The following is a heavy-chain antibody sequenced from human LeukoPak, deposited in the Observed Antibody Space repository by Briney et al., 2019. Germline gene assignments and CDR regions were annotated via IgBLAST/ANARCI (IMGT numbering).Heavy chain of an antibody. CDR3: TKDPNGDYVGAFDP. CDR1: GFTFSSNA. D-gene: IGHD4-17*01. J-gene: IGHJ5*02. CDR2: IGSDDNK. Sequence: GGSLRLSCTASGFTFSSNAMGWVRQAPGKGLEWVSGIGSDDNKLYADSVKGRFTISRDNSKNTLYLQMNSLRAEDTAVYYCTKDPNGDYVGAFDPWGQGTLVTVSS. V-gene: IGHV3-23*01.